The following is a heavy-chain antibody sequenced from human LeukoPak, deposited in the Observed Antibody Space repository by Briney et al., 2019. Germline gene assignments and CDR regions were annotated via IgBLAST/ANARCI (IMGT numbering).Heavy chain of an antibody. V-gene: IGHV3-11*01. CDR1: GFTFSDFY. CDR3: ARDLSTSSEDWWDY. J-gene: IGHJ4*02. CDR2: ISSSGSSI. D-gene: IGHD6-13*01. Sequence: PGGSLRLSCAASGFTFSDFYMSWIRQAPGKGLEWISYISSSGSSIYYADSVRGRFTISRDNAKNSLYLQMNTRRAEDTAVYYCARDLSTSSEDWWDYWGQGTLVTVSS.